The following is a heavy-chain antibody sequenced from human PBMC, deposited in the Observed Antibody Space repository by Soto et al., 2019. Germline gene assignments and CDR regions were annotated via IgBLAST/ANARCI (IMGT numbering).Heavy chain of an antibody. V-gene: IGHV3-48*02. CDR1: GFTFSSYG. J-gene: IGHJ4*02. CDR2: ISSGSSTI. Sequence: EVQLVESGGGLVQPGGSLRLSCAASGFTFSSYGMNWVRQAPGKGPEWVSCISSGSSTIYYADSVKGRFTISRDNAKNSLYLQMNSLRDEDTAVYYCASGGGYSGYDLVDYWGQGTLVTVSS. D-gene: IGHD5-12*01. CDR3: ASGGGYSGYDLVDY.